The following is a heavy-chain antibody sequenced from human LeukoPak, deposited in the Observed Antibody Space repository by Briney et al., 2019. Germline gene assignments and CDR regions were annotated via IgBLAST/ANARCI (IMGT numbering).Heavy chain of an antibody. CDR1: GFTFSSYA. D-gene: IGHD6-13*01. V-gene: IGHV3-23*01. CDR3: AKDPGSSSWYSVNIFDY. Sequence: GGSLRLSCAASGFTFSSYAMSWVRQAPGKGLEWVSAISGSGGSTYYADSVKGRFIISRDNSKNTLYLQMNSLRAEDTAVYYCAKDPGSSSWYSVNIFDYWGQGTLVTVSS. J-gene: IGHJ4*02. CDR2: ISGSGGST.